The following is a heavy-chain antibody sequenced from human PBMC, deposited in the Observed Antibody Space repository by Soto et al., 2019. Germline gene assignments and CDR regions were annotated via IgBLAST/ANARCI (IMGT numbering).Heavy chain of an antibody. V-gene: IGHV3-15*01. Sequence: GGSLRLSCAASGFTFSNAWMSRVRQAPGKGLEWVGRIKSKTDGGTTDYAAPVKGRFTISRDDSKNTLYLQMNSLKTEDTAVYYCTTDPPPPYYDFWSGYYEAFDIWGQGTMVTVSS. J-gene: IGHJ3*02. CDR3: TTDPPPPYYDFWSGYYEAFDI. CDR2: IKSKTDGGTT. CDR1: GFTFSNAW. D-gene: IGHD3-3*01.